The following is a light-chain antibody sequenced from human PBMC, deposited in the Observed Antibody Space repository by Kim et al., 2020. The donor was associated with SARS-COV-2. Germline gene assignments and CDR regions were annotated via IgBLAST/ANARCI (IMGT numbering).Light chain of an antibody. CDR1: QSVNSKH. V-gene: IGKV3-20*01. CDR3: QQYTSSPKLI. Sequence: RGDRVTLSGRASQSVNSKHLDWYQQKPGQTPWLLIFGASSSATCIPDRFSGSGSGTDFTLTISRLETEDFSVYYCQQYTSSPKLIFGGGTKLEI. CDR2: GAS. J-gene: IGKJ4*01.